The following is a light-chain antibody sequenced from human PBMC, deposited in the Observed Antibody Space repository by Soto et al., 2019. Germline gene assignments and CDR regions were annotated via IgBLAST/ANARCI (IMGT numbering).Light chain of an antibody. Sequence: QTVVTQEPSFSVSPGRTVTLTCGLSSGSVSTSYYPSWYQQTPGQAPRTLIYSTNIRSSGVPDRFSGSILGNKAALTITGAQADDESDYYCVLYMGSGITVFGGGTKVTVL. CDR2: STN. CDR1: SGSVSTSYY. V-gene: IGLV8-61*01. CDR3: VLYMGSGITV. J-gene: IGLJ2*01.